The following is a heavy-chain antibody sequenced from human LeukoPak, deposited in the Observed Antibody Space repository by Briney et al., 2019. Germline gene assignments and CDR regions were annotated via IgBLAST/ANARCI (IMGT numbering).Heavy chain of an antibody. CDR3: VRDVSRRIGIDV. CDR2: ISPGVRGNT. Sequence: GGSLRLSCLASGFSFNSYTMNWVREAPGKGLEWVSTISPGVRGNTWYQESLKGRFTISRDNPENSLYLQMASLRADDTAVYYCVRDVSRRIGIDVWGQGTTVTVSS. CDR1: GFSFNSYT. V-gene: IGHV3-21*06. J-gene: IGHJ6*02. D-gene: IGHD2/OR15-2a*01.